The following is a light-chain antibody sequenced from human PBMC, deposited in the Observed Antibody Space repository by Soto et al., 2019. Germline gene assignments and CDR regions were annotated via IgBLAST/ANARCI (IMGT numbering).Light chain of an antibody. CDR2: AAS. V-gene: IGKV1-6*01. CDR1: QGSRND. CDR3: LQDYNYPWT. Sequence: AIQMTQSPSSLSASVGDRVTITCRASQGSRNDLGWYQQKPGKAPKLLIYAASSFQSGVPSRLSGSGSGTDFTLTISRLQPEDFASYYCLQDYNYPWTFGQGTKVEIK. J-gene: IGKJ1*01.